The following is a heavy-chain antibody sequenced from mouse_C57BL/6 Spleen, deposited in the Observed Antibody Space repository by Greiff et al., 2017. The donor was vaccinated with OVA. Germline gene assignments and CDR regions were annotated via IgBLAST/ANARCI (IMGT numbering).Heavy chain of an antibody. V-gene: IGHV1-59*01. CDR3: ARRGIYYYGSSHWYFDV. D-gene: IGHD1-1*01. J-gene: IGHJ1*03. CDR2: IDPSDSYT. CDR1: GYTFTSYW. Sequence: QVHVKQPGAELVRPGTSVKLSCKASGYTFTSYWMHWVKQRPGQGLEWIGVIDPSDSYTNYNQKFKGKATLTVDTSSSTAYMQLSSLTSEDSAVYYCARRGIYYYGSSHWYFDVWGTGTTVTVSS.